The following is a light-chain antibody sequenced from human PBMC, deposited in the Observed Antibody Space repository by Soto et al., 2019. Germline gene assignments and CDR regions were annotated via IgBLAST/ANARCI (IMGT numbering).Light chain of an antibody. CDR2: GAS. CDR3: QQYGSLPYT. V-gene: IGKV3-20*01. CDR1: QSVSSSY. Sequence: EIVLTQSPGTLSLSPGERATLSCRASQSVSSSYLAWNQQKPGQAPRLLIYGASNRATGIPDRFSGSGSGTDFTLTISRLEPEDFAVYYCQQYGSLPYTFGQGTKLEIK. J-gene: IGKJ2*01.